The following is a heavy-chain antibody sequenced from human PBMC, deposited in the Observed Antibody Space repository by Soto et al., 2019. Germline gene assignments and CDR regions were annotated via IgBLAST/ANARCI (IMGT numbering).Heavy chain of an antibody. V-gene: IGHV4-30-4*01. CDR2: IYYSGGT. Sequence: PSETLSLTCTVSGGSISSGDYYWSWIRRPPGKGLEWIGYIYYSGGTYYNPSLKSRVTISVDTSKNQFSPKLSSVTAADTAVYYCARTRSGYSSGWYLDYWGQGTLVTVSS. CDR3: ARTRSGYSSGWYLDY. D-gene: IGHD6-19*01. CDR1: GGSISSGDYY. J-gene: IGHJ4*02.